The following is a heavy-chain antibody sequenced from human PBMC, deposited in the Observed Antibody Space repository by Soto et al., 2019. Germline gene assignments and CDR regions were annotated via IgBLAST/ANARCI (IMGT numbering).Heavy chain of an antibody. Sequence: ASVKVSCKASGYTFTSYGISWVRQAPGQGLEWMGWISAYNGNTNYAQKLQGRVTMTTDTSTSTAYMELRSLRSDDTAVYYCARDSAVAATVAEYFQHWGQGTLVTVSS. J-gene: IGHJ1*01. V-gene: IGHV1-18*01. CDR1: GYTFTSYG. CDR3: ARDSAVAATVAEYFQH. CDR2: ISAYNGNT. D-gene: IGHD6-19*01.